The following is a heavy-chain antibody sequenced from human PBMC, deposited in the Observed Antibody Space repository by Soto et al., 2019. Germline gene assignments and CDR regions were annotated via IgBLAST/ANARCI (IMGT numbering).Heavy chain of an antibody. CDR2: ISYDGSNK. J-gene: IGHJ6*02. CDR3: AKDRLGIVVVVAASKTYGMDV. D-gene: IGHD2-15*01. V-gene: IGHV3-30*18. CDR1: GFTFSSYG. Sequence: QVQLVESGGGVVQPGRSLRLSCAASGFTFSSYGMHWVRQAPGKGLEWVAVISYDGSNKYYADSVKGRFTISRDNSKNPLYLQMNSLRAEDTAVYYCAKDRLGIVVVVAASKTYGMDVWGQGTTVTVSS.